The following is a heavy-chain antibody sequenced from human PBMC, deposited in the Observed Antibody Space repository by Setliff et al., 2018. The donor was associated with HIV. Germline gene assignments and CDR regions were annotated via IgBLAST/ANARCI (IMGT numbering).Heavy chain of an antibody. CDR1: GFTFSSYA. CDR3: ARAPSWQRQVDF. D-gene: IGHD6-25*01. J-gene: IGHJ4*02. V-gene: IGHV3-30*04. CDR2: ISYDGSKK. Sequence: GSLRLSCAASGFTFSSYAMHWVRQAPGKGLEWVAFISYDGSKKYDADFVKGRFTISRDNSKNTLYLQMDSLRPKDTAAYYCARAPSWQRQVDFWGQGTLVTVSS.